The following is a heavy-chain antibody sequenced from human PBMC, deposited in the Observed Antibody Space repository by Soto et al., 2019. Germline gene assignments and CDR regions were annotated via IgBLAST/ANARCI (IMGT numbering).Heavy chain of an antibody. D-gene: IGHD4-17*01. CDR3: ARDSDYAFDY. J-gene: IGHJ4*02. Sequence: PGGSLRLCCAASGFTFSSFTLNWVRQAPGKGLEWVSYISNSGMFYADSVKGRFTISRDNAKNSLFLQMNSLRAEDTAVYFCARDSDYAFDYWGQRTPVTVSS. CDR1: GFTFSSFT. CDR2: ISNSGM. V-gene: IGHV3-48*01.